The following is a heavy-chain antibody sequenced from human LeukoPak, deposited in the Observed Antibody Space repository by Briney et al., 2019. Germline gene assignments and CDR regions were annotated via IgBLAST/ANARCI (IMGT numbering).Heavy chain of an antibody. CDR2: ISAYSGNT. Sequence: ASVKVSCKASGYTFTNYGISWVRQAPGQGLEWMGWISAYSGNTNYAQNLQGRVTMTTDTSTSTAYMELGSLRSDDTAVYYCARAPDDYDFWSGPFDYWGRGTLVTVSS. J-gene: IGHJ4*02. CDR1: GYTFTNYG. CDR3: ARAPDDYDFWSGPFDY. V-gene: IGHV1-18*01. D-gene: IGHD3-3*01.